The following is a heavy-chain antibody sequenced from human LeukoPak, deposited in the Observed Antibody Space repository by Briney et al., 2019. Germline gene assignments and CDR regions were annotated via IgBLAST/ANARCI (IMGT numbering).Heavy chain of an antibody. CDR2: IYTSGTT. CDR1: GDSISSGNYY. V-gene: IGHV4-61*02. CDR3: ARLRAAAGPYYFDY. J-gene: IGHJ4*02. Sequence: SETLSLTCTVSGDSISSGNYYWSWIRQPAGKGLEWIGRIYTSGTTNYNPSLKSRVTMSVDTSKNQFSLKLSSVTAADTAVYYCARLRAAAGPYYFDYWGQGTLATVSP. D-gene: IGHD6-13*01.